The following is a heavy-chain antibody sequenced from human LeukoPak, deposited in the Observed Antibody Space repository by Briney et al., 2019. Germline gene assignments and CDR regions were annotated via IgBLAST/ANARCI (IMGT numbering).Heavy chain of an antibody. CDR2: IYYSGST. D-gene: IGHD4-23*01. CDR3: ARDSQTTVLTALSL. J-gene: IGHJ4*02. CDR1: GGSISSSNW. Sequence: SGTLSLTCAVSGGSISSSNWWSWVRQPPGKGLEWIGSIYYSGSTYYNPSLKSRVTISVDTSKNQFSLKLSSVTAADTAVYYCARDSQTTVLTALSLWGQGTLVTVSS. V-gene: IGHV4-4*02.